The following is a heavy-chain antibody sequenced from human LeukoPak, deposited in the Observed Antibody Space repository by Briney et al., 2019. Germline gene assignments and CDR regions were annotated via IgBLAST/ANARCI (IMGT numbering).Heavy chain of an antibody. CDR1: GGTFSSYA. J-gene: IGHJ4*02. CDR2: IIPIFGTA. CDR3: ARDYCSSTSCSYYFDY. V-gene: IGHV1-69*05. Sequence: ASVKVSCKASGGTFSSYAISWVRQAPGQGLEWMGWIIPIFGTANYAQKFQGRVTITTDESTSTAYMELSSLRSEDTAVYYCARDYCSSTSCSYYFDYWGQGTLVTVSS. D-gene: IGHD2-2*01.